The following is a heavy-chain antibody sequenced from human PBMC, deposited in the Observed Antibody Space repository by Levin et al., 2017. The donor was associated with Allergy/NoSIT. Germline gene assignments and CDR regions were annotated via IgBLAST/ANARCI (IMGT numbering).Heavy chain of an antibody. CDR1: GGSISSSSYY. J-gene: IGHJ5*02. V-gene: IGHV4-39*07. Sequence: NPSETLSLTCTVSGGSISSSSYYWGWIRQPPGKGLEWIGSIYYSGSTYYNPSLKSRVTISVDTSKNQFSLKLSSVTAADTAVYYCAREGRYSSEDWFDPWGQGTLVTVSS. CDR3: AREGRYSSEDWFDP. D-gene: IGHD6-19*01. CDR2: IYYSGST.